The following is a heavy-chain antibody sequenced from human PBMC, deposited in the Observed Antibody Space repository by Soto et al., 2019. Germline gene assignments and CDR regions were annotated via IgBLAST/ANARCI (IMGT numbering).Heavy chain of an antibody. J-gene: IGHJ4*02. CDR2: ISSSSTYT. V-gene: IGHV3-11*05. Sequence: QVQLVESGGGLVKPGGSLRLSCAASGFTFSAYYMSWIRQAPGKGLEGVSYISSSSTYTNYADSVKGRFTISRDNAKNSLYLQMNSLRAEDTAVYYCARDHHRYSGYDYVDYWGQGTLVTVSS. CDR3: ARDHHRYSGYDYVDY. D-gene: IGHD5-12*01. CDR1: GFTFSAYY.